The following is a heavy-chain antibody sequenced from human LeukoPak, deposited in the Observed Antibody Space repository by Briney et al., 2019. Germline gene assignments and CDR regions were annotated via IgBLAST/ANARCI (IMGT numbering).Heavy chain of an antibody. CDR2: ISGGGSST. J-gene: IGHJ5*02. CDR1: GFRFSNYA. CDR3: AHTDSYYFDSGMVS. D-gene: IGHD3-22*01. V-gene: IGHV3-23*01. Sequence: GGSLRLSCTASGFRFSNYAMNWVRQAPGKGLEWVSVISGGGSSTNYADSVKGRFTISRENSKNTLYFQMNSLRAEDTAVYYCAHTDSYYFDSGMVSWGQGALVTVSS.